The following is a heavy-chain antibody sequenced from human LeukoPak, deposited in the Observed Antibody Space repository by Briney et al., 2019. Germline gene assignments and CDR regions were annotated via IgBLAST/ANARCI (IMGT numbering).Heavy chain of an antibody. D-gene: IGHD3-16*01. CDR2: IYYSGTT. CDR3: ARWGKPYYFDY. J-gene: IGHJ4*02. V-gene: IGHV4-39*07. CDR1: GGSFSGYY. Sequence: SETLSLTCAVSGGSFSGYYWGWIRQPPGKGLEWIGSIYYSGTTYYNPSLKSRVTISVDTSKNQFSLKLSSVTAADTAVYYCARWGKPYYFDYWGQGTLVTVSS.